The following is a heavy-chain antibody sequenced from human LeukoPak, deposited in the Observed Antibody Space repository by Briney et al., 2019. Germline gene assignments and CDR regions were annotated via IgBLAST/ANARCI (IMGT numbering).Heavy chain of an antibody. CDR3: AREGGYSYGYIDY. CDR1: GFTFSSYA. J-gene: IGHJ4*02. Sequence: GGSLRLSCAASGFTFSSYAMSWVRQAPGKGLEWVSAISGSGGSTYYADPVKGRFTISRDNAKNTVYLQMNSLRAEDTAVYYCAREGGYSYGYIDYWGQGTLVTVSS. CDR2: ISGSGGST. D-gene: IGHD5-18*01. V-gene: IGHV3-23*01.